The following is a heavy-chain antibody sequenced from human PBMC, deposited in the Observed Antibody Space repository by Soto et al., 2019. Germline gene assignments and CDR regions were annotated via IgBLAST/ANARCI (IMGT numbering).Heavy chain of an antibody. CDR3: TTHSSGWIYNWFDP. Sequence: EVQLVDSGGGLVKPGGSLRLSCAASGFTFSNAWMNWVRQAPGKGLEWVGRIKSKTDGGTTDYAAPVKGRFTISRDDSKNTLYLQMNSLKTEDTAVYYCTTHSSGWIYNWFDPWGQGTLVTVSS. CDR2: IKSKTDGGTT. D-gene: IGHD6-19*01. CDR1: GFTFSNAW. J-gene: IGHJ5*02. V-gene: IGHV3-15*07.